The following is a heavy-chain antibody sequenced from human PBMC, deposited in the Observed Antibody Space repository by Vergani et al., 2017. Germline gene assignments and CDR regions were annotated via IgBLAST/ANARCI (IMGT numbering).Heavy chain of an antibody. CDR2: ISGSGGST. D-gene: IGHD1-14*01. J-gene: IGHJ4*02. V-gene: IGHV3-23*01. Sequence: EVQLLESGGGLVQPGGSLRLSCAASGFTFSSYAMSWVRQAPGKGLEWVSAISGSGGSTYYADSVKGRFTISRDNAKNSLYLQMNSLRAEDTAVYYCARDIPSDRRKRYFDYWGQGTLVTVSS. CDR3: ARDIPSDRRKRYFDY. CDR1: GFTFSSYA.